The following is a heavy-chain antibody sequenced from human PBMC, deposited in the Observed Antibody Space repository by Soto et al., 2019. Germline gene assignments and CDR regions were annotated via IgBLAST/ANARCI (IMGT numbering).Heavy chain of an antibody. CDR2: ITFSGNTV. CDR3: ERAGLRQQLVNWFDP. V-gene: IGHV3-11*01. D-gene: IGHD6-13*01. CDR1: GFTFSYSY. J-gene: IGHJ5*02. Sequence: GGSLRRSCAASGFTFSYSYMSWIRQAPGKGLELISYITFSGNTVYYAYSLKGRFTISRDNAKNSLYLQMNRLRAEDTAVYYCERAGLRQQLVNWFDPWGQGTLVTVSS.